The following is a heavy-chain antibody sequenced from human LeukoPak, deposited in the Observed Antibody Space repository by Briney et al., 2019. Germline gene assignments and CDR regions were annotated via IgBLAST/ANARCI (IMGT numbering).Heavy chain of an antibody. J-gene: IGHJ4*02. CDR3: VGNYYDSSGLDC. Sequence: GGSLRLSCAASGFTFSTYSMNWVRQAPGKGLECVSSISSSGAYIYYADSVKGRFTISRDNAKKSLYLQMNSLRAEDTAIYYCVGNYYDSSGLDCWGQGTLVTVSS. V-gene: IGHV3-21*01. D-gene: IGHD3-22*01. CDR1: GFTFSTYS. CDR2: ISSSGAYI.